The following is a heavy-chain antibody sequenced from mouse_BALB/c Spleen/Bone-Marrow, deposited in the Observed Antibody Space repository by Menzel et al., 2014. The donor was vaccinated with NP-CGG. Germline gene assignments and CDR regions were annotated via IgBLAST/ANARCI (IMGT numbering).Heavy chain of an antibody. V-gene: IGHV14-4*02. D-gene: IGHD2-10*02. CDR1: GFNIKDSY. J-gene: IGHJ4*01. CDR2: IDPENGDT. CDR3: TPYGNYGWEY. Sequence: VQLQQPGAELVRSGASVKLSCTGSGFNIKDSYIHWVKQRPGQGLEWIGWIDPENGDTEYAPQFQGKATMTADTSSNTAQLQLSRLKSEDTAVYYGTPYGNYGWEYWGQGTSVTVSS.